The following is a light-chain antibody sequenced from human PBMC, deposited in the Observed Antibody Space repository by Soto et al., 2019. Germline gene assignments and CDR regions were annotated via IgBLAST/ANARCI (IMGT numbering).Light chain of an antibody. Sequence: EVELTQSPGTLSLSPGERATLSCRASQSVSSSHLAWYQQKRGQAPRLLIYDTSTRATGIPDRFSGSGSGTDFTLTISRLEPEDFAVYHCQQYGASPWTCGQGTKGDIK. V-gene: IGKV3-20*01. CDR2: DTS. CDR1: QSVSSSH. J-gene: IGKJ1*01. CDR3: QQYGASPWT.